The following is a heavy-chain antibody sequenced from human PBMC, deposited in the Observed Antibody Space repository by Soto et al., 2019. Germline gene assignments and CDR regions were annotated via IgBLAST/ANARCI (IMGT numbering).Heavy chain of an antibody. D-gene: IGHD2-15*01. Sequence: PSETLSLTCTVSGGSISSGDYYWSWIRQPPGKGLEWIGYIYYSGSTYYNPSLKSRVTISVDTSKNQFSLKLSSVTAADTAVYYCASRSGGSSSLEDYWGQGTLVTVSS. CDR3: ASRSGGSSSLEDY. J-gene: IGHJ4*02. CDR1: GGSISSGDYY. V-gene: IGHV4-30-4*01. CDR2: IYYSGST.